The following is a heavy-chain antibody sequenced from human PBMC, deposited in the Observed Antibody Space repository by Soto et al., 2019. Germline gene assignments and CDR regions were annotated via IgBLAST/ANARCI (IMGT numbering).Heavy chain of an antibody. Sequence: EVQLVESGGGLVQPGRSLRLSCAASGFTFDDYAMPWVRQAPGKGLEWVSGISWNSGSIGYADSVKGRFTISRDNAQNSMYLQMNSLRAEDTALYYCAKDFIWFGEPTSAPFDYWGQGTLVTVSS. CDR1: GFTFDDYA. D-gene: IGHD3-10*01. CDR3: AKDFIWFGEPTSAPFDY. J-gene: IGHJ4*02. CDR2: ISWNSGSI. V-gene: IGHV3-9*01.